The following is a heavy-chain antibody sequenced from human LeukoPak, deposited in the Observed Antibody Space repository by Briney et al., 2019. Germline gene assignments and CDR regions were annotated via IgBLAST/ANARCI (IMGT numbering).Heavy chain of an antibody. CDR2: IYSSGST. J-gene: IGHJ5*02. CDR1: GGSISSYY. CDR3: ARDRRGYDS. Sequence: SETLSLTCTVSGGSISSYYWSWIRQPPGKGLEWIGYIYSSGSTNYNPSLKSRVTMSVDTPKNQFSLKLSSVTAADTAVYYCARDRRGYDSWGQGTLVTVSS. D-gene: IGHD3-3*01. V-gene: IGHV4-59*12.